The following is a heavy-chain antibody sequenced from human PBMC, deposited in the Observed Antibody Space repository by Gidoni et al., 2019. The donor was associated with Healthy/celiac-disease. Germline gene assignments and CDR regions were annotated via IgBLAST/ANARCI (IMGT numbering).Heavy chain of an antibody. Sequence: EVQLVESGGGLIQPGGSLRLSRAASGFTVSSNYMTWVRQAPGKGLEWVSFIYSGGSTYYADSVKGRFTISRDNSKNTLYLQMNSLRAEDTAVYYCARINDYGDYVGAFDIWGQGTMVIVSS. V-gene: IGHV3-53*01. J-gene: IGHJ3*02. CDR1: GFTVSSNY. D-gene: IGHD4-17*01. CDR3: ARINDYGDYVGAFDI. CDR2: IYSGGST.